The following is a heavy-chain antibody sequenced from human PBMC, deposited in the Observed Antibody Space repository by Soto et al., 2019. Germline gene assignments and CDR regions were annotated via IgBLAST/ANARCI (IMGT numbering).Heavy chain of an antibody. CDR2: IYYSGST. CDR3: ARQSLELSGAIY. D-gene: IGHD1-7*01. CDR1: GGSISSSSYY. V-gene: IGHV4-39*01. J-gene: IGHJ4*02. Sequence: QLQLQESGPGLVKPSETLSLTCTVSGGSISSSSYYWGWIRQPPGKGLEWIGSIYYSGSTYYNPSLKSRVTISVDTSKNQFSLKLSSVTAADTAVYYCARQSLELSGAIYWGQGTLVTVSS.